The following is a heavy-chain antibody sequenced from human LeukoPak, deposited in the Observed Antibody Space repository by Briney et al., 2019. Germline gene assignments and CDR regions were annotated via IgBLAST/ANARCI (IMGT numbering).Heavy chain of an antibody. CDR2: IIPIFGTA. V-gene: IGHV1-69*06. J-gene: IGHJ6*03. D-gene: IGHD3-22*01. Sequence: GASVKVSCKASGYTFTGYYMHWVRQAPGQGLEWMGGIIPIFGTANYAQKFQGRVTITADKSTSTAYMELSSLRSEDTAVYYCARGGDSSGYYQDYYYYYMDVWGKGTTVTVSS. CDR1: GYTFTGYY. CDR3: ARGGDSSGYYQDYYYYYMDV.